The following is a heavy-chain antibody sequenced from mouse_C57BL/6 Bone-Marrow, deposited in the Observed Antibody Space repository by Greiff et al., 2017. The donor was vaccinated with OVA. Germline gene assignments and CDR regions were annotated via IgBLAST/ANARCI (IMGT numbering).Heavy chain of an antibody. CDR1: GYTFTSYW. J-gene: IGHJ2*01. D-gene: IGHD2-3*01. V-gene: IGHV1-7*01. CDR3: ASWLLFDY. Sequence: QVQLPQSGAELAKPGASVKLSCKASGYTFTSYWMHWVKQRPGQGLEWIGYINPSSGYTKYNQKFKDKATLTADKSSSTAYMQLSSRTYEDSAVYYCASWLLFDYWGQGTTLTVSS. CDR2: INPSSGYT.